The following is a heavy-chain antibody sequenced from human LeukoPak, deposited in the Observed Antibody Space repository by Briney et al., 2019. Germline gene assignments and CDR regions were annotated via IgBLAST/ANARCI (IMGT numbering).Heavy chain of an antibody. J-gene: IGHJ4*02. CDR1: GGSFSGYY. Sequence: SETLSLTCAVYGGSFSGYYWSGIRQPPGKGLEWIGEINHSGSTNYNPSLKSRVTISVDTSKNQFSMKLSSVTAADTAVYYWARGSLLYGSGSLTDYWGQGTLVTVSS. CDR2: INHSGST. V-gene: IGHV4-34*01. CDR3: ARGSLLYGSGSLTDY. D-gene: IGHD3-10*01.